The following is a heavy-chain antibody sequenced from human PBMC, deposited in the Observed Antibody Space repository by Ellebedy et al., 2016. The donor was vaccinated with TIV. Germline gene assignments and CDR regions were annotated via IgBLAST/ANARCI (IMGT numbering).Heavy chain of an antibody. CDR2: ISIRGTNV. CDR3: ARDLYYGSGKIASS. D-gene: IGHD3-10*01. CDR1: GFTFTGYY. Sequence: GESLKISCAASGFTFTGYYMGWIRQSPGKGLEWVSYISIRGTNVYYADSVKGRFTISRDNAKNSLYLQMSSLRADDTAIYYCARDLYYGSGKIASSWGQGTLVTVSS. J-gene: IGHJ1*01. V-gene: IGHV3-11*01.